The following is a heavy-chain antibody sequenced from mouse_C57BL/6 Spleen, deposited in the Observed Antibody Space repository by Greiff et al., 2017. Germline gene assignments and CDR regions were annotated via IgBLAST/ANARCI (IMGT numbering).Heavy chain of an antibody. CDR2: IYPRDGST. CDR1: GYTFTSYD. D-gene: IGHD2-5*01. J-gene: IGHJ2*01. V-gene: IGHV1-85*01. CDR3: ARYPLCSNSLDY. Sequence: VKVVESGPELVKPGASVKLSCKASGYTFTSYDINWVKQRPGPGLEWIGWIYPRDGSTKYNEQFKGKATLTVDSSSSTAYMELHSRISEDAAVYFYARYPLCSNSLDYWGKGTTLTVSS.